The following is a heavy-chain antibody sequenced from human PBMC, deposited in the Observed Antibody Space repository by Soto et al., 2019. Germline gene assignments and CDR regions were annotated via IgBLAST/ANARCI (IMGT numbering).Heavy chain of an antibody. V-gene: IGHV3-74*01. CDR3: APLRPGY. J-gene: IGHJ4*02. CDR2: INSDGSDI. CDR1: GFTFSTYY. Sequence: EVQVVESGGGLVQPGGSLRLSCAASGFTFSTYYMYWVRQAPGKGLVWVSRINSDGSDIIYADSVKGRFTSARDNDKNTLYLQMNSRRAEATAVYYCAPLRPGYWGQGTLVTVSS.